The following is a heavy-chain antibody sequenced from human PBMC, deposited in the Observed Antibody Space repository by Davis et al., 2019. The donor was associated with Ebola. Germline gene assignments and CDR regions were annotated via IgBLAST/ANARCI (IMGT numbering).Heavy chain of an antibody. CDR3: ARDRSLGYCSSTSCYGYWFDP. V-gene: IGHV3-30-3*01. CDR1: GFTFSSYA. Sequence: GESLKISCAASGFTFSSYAMHWVRQAPGKGLEWVAVISYDGSNKYYADSVKGRFTISRDNSKNTLYLQMNSLRAEDTAVYYCARDRSLGYCSSTSCYGYWFDPWGQGTLVTVSS. CDR2: ISYDGSNK. J-gene: IGHJ5*02. D-gene: IGHD2-2*01.